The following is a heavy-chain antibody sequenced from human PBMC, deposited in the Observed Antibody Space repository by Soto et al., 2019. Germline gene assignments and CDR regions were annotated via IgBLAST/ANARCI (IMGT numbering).Heavy chain of an antibody. CDR2: IYYSGNT. CDR1: GGSISRSGDY. D-gene: IGHD1-20*01. V-gene: IGHV4-39*01. CDR3: ARRITRPERFDY. Sequence: PSETLSLTCTVSGGSISRSGDYWGWIRQPPGKGLEWIGNIYYSGNTYYNPPLQSRVTISVDTSKNQFSLKLTSATAADTAVYYCARRITRPERFDYWGQGALVTVSS. J-gene: IGHJ4*02.